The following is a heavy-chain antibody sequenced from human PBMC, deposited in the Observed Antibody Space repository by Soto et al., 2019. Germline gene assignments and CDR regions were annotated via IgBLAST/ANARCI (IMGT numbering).Heavy chain of an antibody. CDR1: GGSISSGGYS. CDR3: VVAAEIYYYQGMDV. J-gene: IGHJ6*02. D-gene: IGHD2-2*01. CDR2: IYHSGST. Sequence: PSETLSLTCAVSGGSISSGGYSWSWIRQPPGKGLEWIGYIYHSGSTYYNPSLKSRVTISVDRSKNQFSLKLSSVTAADTAVYYCVVAAEIYYYQGMDVWGQGTTVTVSS. V-gene: IGHV4-30-2*01.